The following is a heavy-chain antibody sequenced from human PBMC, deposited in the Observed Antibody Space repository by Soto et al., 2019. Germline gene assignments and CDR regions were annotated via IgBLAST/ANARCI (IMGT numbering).Heavy chain of an antibody. CDR2: ISINGNS. CDR3: ARESGDNWTYEVE. J-gene: IGHJ4*02. V-gene: IGHV4-4*07. CDR1: GGSIAGYS. D-gene: IGHD1-20*01. Sequence: PSETLSLTCAVSGGSIAGYSWSWIRQSAGKGLEWLGRISINGNSHYHPSLRSRVTMSIETSKNQFSLNLRSVTAADTAVYYCARESGDNWTYEVEWGQGTLVTVSS.